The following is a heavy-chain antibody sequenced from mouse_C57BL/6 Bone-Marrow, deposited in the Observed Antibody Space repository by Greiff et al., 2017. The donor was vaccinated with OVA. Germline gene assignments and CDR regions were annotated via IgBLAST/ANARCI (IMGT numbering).Heavy chain of an antibody. D-gene: IGHD2-10*02. CDR3: ARWEYVGLGFAY. V-gene: IGHV1-66*01. CDR1: GYSFTSYY. Sequence: QVQLQQSGPELVKPGASVKISCKASGYSFTSYYIHWVKQRPGQGLEWIGWIYHGSGNNKYNEKFKGKGTLTADTSSSTAYMQLSSLTSEDSAVYYCARWEYVGLGFAYWGQGTLVTVSA. CDR2: IYHGSGNN. J-gene: IGHJ3*01.